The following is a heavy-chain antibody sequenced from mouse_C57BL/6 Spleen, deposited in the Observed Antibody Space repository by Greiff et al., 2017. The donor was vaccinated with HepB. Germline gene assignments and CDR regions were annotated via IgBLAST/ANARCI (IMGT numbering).Heavy chain of an antibody. Sequence: EVQLQQSGPELVKPGASVKISCKASGYTFTDYYMNWVKQSHGKSLEWIGDINPNNGGTSYNQKFKGKATLTVDKSSSTAYMELRSLTSEDSAVYYCARTSAVVAPDDVWGTGTTVTVSS. CDR1: GYTFTDYY. J-gene: IGHJ1*03. V-gene: IGHV1-26*01. CDR2: INPNNGGT. D-gene: IGHD1-1*01. CDR3: ARTSAVVAPDDV.